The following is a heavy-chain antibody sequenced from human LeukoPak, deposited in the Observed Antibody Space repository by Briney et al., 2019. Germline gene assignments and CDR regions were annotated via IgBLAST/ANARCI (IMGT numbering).Heavy chain of an antibody. D-gene: IGHD2-2*01. CDR2: IYYSGST. CDR1: GGSISSSSYY. V-gene: IGHV4-39*07. Sequence: PSETLSLTCTVSGGSISSSSYYWGWIRQPPGKGLEWIGSIYYSGSTYYNPSLKSRVTISVDTSKNQFSLKLSSVTAADTAVYYCARVYQLLYYYYYGMDVWGQGTTVTVSS. J-gene: IGHJ6*02. CDR3: ARVYQLLYYYYYGMDV.